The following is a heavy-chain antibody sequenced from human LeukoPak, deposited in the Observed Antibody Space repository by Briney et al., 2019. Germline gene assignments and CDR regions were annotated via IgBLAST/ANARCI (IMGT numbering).Heavy chain of an antibody. CDR2: IVVGSGNT. D-gene: IGHD3-9*01. CDR3: AAASRYFDWLLFDY. Sequence: SVTVSCKASGFTFTSSAVQWVRQARGQRLEWIGWIVVGSGNTNYAQKFQERVTITRDMSTSTAYMELSSLRSEDTAVYYCAAASRYFDWLLFDYWGQGTLVTVSS. CDR1: GFTFTSSA. V-gene: IGHV1-58*01. J-gene: IGHJ4*02.